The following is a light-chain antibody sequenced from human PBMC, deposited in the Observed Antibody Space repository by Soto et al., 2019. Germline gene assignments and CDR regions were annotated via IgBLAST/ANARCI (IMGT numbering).Light chain of an antibody. V-gene: IGKV3-20*01. J-gene: IGKJ4*01. CDR2: GAS. Sequence: EIVLTQSTATLSLSPGERATLSCRASQSVRSSLAWYQQTPGQAPRLLIYGASSRATGIPDRFSGSGSGTDFTLTISRLEPEDFAVYYCQQYGSSPTFGGGTKVDVK. CDR1: QSVRSS. CDR3: QQYGSSPT.